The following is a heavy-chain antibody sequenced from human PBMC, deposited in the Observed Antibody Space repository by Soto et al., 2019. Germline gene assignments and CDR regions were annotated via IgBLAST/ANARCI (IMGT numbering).Heavy chain of an antibody. CDR2: ISAFNGET. CDR3: ARDRSHYDSKDS. Sequence: QVQLVQSGSEMRKPGASVKVSCEASGYTFSSYGVSWVRQAPGQGLEWMGWISAFNGETKSAQKFQGRLIMTTDTYTRTAYMELRSLRSDDTAVYYCARDRSHYDSKDSWGQGTLVTVSS. CDR1: GYTFSSYG. D-gene: IGHD3-10*01. V-gene: IGHV1-18*04. J-gene: IGHJ5*01.